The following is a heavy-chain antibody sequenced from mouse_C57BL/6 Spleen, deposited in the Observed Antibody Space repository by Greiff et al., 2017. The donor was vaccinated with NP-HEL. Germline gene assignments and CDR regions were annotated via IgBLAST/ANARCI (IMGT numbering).Heavy chain of an antibody. J-gene: IGHJ3*01. V-gene: IGHV5-17*01. CDR2: ISSGSSTI. CDR3: ARPLYQEFAY. CDR1: GFTFSDYG. Sequence: EVNLVESGGGLVKPGGSLKLSCAASGFTFSDYGMHWVRQAPEKGLEWVAYISSGSSTIYYADTVKGRFTISRDNDKNTLFLQRTSLRAEDTAMYYCARPLYQEFAYWGQGTLVTVSA.